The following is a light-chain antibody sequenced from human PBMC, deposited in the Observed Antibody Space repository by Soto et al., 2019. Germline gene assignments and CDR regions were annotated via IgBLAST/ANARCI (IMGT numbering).Light chain of an antibody. J-gene: IGKJ4*01. CDR1: ESVSSGY. CDR3: QQYGSSPLT. Sequence: EIVLTQSPATLSLSPGERATLSCGASESVSSGYLAWYQKRPGLAPRLLIYDGSDRATGIPDRFSGSGSGTDFTLIISRLEPEDFAVYYCQQYGSSPLTFGGGTKVEI. V-gene: IGKV3D-20*01. CDR2: DGS.